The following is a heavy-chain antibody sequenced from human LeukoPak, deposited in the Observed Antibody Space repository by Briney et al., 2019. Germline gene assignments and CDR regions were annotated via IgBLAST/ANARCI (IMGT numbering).Heavy chain of an antibody. CDR2: IGSSSSYI. CDR3: ARDSRNYGSGSYAGY. CDR1: RFTFSSYS. D-gene: IGHD3-10*01. V-gene: IGHV3-21*01. J-gene: IGHJ4*02. Sequence: GGSLRLSCAASRFTFSSYSMNWVRQAPGKGLEWVSSIGSSSSYIYYADSVKGRFTISRDNAKNSLYLQMNSLRAEDTAVYYCARDSRNYGSGSYAGYWGQGTLVTVSS.